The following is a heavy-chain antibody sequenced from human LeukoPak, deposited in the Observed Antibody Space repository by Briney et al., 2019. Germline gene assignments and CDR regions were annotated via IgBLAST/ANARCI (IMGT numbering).Heavy chain of an antibody. J-gene: IGHJ4*02. CDR3: AKDRHYYGSGSFYTYFDY. D-gene: IGHD3-10*01. Sequence: PGGSLRLSCAASGFTSNSYAMSWVRQAPGKGLEWVSLISGSGGSTYNADSVKGRFTISRDNSQNTLYLQMNSLRAEDTAVYYCAKDRHYYGSGSFYTYFDYWGQGTLVTVSS. CDR1: GFTSNSYA. V-gene: IGHV3-23*01. CDR2: ISGSGGST.